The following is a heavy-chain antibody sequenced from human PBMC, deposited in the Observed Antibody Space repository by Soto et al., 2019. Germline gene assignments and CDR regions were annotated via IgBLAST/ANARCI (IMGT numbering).Heavy chain of an antibody. V-gene: IGHV3-7*01. Sequence: GGSLRLSCAASGFTFSRYWMRWVRQAPGKGLEWVSNINRNRSEKYYVDSVKGRFTISRDNAKNSLYMQMNSLRAEDTAVYYCARHPERIAQIGWFDPWGQGTLVTVSS. D-gene: IGHD6-13*01. CDR2: INRNRSEK. CDR1: GFTFSRYW. CDR3: ARHPERIAQIGWFDP. J-gene: IGHJ5*02.